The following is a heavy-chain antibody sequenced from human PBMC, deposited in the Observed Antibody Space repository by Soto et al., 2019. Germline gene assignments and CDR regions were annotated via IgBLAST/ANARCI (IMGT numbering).Heavy chain of an antibody. CDR2: ISWNSGSI. J-gene: IGHJ4*02. Sequence: GGSLRLSCAASGFTFDDYAMHWVRQAPGKGLEWVSGISWNSGSIGYADSVKGRFTISRDNAKNSLYLQMNSLRAEDTALYYCAKSQAYYDFWSGYLPLDYWGQGPLVTVSS. CDR3: AKSQAYYDFWSGYLPLDY. D-gene: IGHD3-3*01. CDR1: GFTFDDYA. V-gene: IGHV3-9*01.